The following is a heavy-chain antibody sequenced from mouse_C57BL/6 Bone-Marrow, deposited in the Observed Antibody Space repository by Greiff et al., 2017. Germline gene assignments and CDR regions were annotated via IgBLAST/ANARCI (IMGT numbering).Heavy chain of an antibody. J-gene: IGHJ4*01. Sequence: EVQLQQSGPELVKPGASVKISCKASGYTFTDYYMNWVKQSHGKSLEWIGDINPNTGGTSYNQKFKGKAQLTVDQSSSTAYMESRSLTSEDSAVYYCGYGTTGLAMDYWGQGTSVTGSS. CDR2: INPNTGGT. V-gene: IGHV1-26*01. CDR3: GYGTTGLAMDY. CDR1: GYTFTDYY. D-gene: IGHD1-1*02.